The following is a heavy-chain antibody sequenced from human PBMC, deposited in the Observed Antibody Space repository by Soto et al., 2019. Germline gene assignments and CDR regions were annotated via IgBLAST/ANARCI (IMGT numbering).Heavy chain of an antibody. CDR3: ATLVYVDSAFDF. D-gene: IGHD4-17*01. Sequence: QVQLQESGPGLVQPSETLSLTCTVSGGSINDGSYHWSWLRQHPGKGLEFIGYIFYTGSTYYNPSLETRVTTSADTSKNQVSLRLNSLTAADTAVYYCATLVYVDSAFDFCGRGTLVTVSS. CDR1: GGSINDGSYH. V-gene: IGHV4-31*03. J-gene: IGHJ4*02. CDR2: IFYTGST.